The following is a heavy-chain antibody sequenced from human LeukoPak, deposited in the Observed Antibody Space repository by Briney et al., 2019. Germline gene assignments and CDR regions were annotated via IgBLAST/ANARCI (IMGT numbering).Heavy chain of an antibody. J-gene: IGHJ6*02. D-gene: IGHD2-15*01. Sequence: SETLSLTCTVSGDSINAYYWGWIRQPPGKGLEWIGYIYFSGTTKYNPSLKSRVTISVDTSKNQFSLKLSSVTAADTAVYYCARKIRAYCSGGSCYLGEPGMDVWGQGTTVTVSS. CDR1: GDSINAYY. CDR3: ARKIRAYCSGGSCYLGEPGMDV. CDR2: IYFSGTT. V-gene: IGHV4-59*12.